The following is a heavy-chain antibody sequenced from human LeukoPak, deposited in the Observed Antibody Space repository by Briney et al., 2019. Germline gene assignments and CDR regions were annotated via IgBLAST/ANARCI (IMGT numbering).Heavy chain of an antibody. D-gene: IGHD6-19*01. V-gene: IGHV1-46*01. Sequence: ASVKVSCKASGYTXTSYYMHWVRQAPGQGLEWMGIINPSGGSTSYAQKFQGRVTMTRDTSTSTVYMELSSLSSEDTAVYYCARGGRERYSSGWTDAFDIWGQGTMVTVSS. CDR2: INPSGGST. J-gene: IGHJ3*02. CDR1: GYTXTSYY. CDR3: ARGGRERYSSGWTDAFDI.